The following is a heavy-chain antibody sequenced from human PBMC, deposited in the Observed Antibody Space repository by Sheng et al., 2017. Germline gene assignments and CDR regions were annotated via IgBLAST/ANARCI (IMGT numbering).Heavy chain of an antibody. CDR3: ASHPAVAGTSP. V-gene: IGHV4-34*01. D-gene: IGHD6-19*01. CDR1: GGSFSGYY. Sequence: QVQLQQWGAGLLKPSETLSLTCAVYGGSFSGYYWSWIRQPPGKGLEWIGEINHSGSTNYNPSLKSRVTISVDTSKNQFSMKLSSVTAADTAVYYCASHPAVAGTSPWGQGTPGHRLL. CDR2: INHSGST. J-gene: IGHJ5*02.